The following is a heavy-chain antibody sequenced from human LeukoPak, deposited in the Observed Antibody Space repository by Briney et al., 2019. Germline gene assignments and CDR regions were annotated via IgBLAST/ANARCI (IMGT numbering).Heavy chain of an antibody. CDR1: ALTFNSCG. J-gene: IGHJ1*01. V-gene: IGHV3-48*01. CDR2: ISSSSSTI. Sequence: GGSLRLSCAASALTFNSCGMHWVRQAPGKGLEWVSYISSSSSTIYYADSVKGRFTISRDNSKNTLYLQMNSLRAEDTAVYYCAKAGKGDIVVVPAATHFQHWGQGTLVTVSS. D-gene: IGHD2-2*01. CDR3: AKAGKGDIVVVPAATHFQH.